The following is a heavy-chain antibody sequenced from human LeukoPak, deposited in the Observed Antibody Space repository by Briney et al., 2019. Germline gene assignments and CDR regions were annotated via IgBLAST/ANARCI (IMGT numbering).Heavy chain of an antibody. V-gene: IGHV4-34*01. J-gene: IGHJ5*02. CDR3: AREEGAYNWFDP. CDR2: INHSGST. Sequence: SETLSLTCAVYGGSFSGYYWSWIRQPPGKGLEWIGEINHSGSTNYNPSLKSRVTISEDTSKNQFSLKLSSVTAADTAVYYCAREEGAYNWFDPWGQGTLVTVSS. D-gene: IGHD1-26*01. CDR1: GGSFSGYY.